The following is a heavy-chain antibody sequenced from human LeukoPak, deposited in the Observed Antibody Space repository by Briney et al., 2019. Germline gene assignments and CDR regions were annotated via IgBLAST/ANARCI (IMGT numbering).Heavy chain of an antibody. J-gene: IGHJ5*02. CDR2: IIPILGIA. CDR3: ARDSQAHRCWFDP. Sequence: ASVKVSCKASGGTFSRYAISWVRQAPGQGLEWMGRIIPILGIANYAQKFQGRVTITADKSTSTAYMELSSLRSEDTAVYYCARDSQAHRCWFDPWGQGTLVTVSS. V-gene: IGHV1-69*04. CDR1: GGTFSRYA.